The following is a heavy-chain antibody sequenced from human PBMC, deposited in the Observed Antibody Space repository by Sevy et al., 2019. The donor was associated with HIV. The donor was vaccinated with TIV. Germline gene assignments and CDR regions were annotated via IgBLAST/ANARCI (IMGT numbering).Heavy chain of an antibody. CDR2: FDPEDGET. CDR1: GHTLTEIS. CDR3: ATAREYYEDNSDYFDY. D-gene: IGHD3-3*01. Sequence: ASVKVSCKVSGHTLTEISMHWVRQTPGRGLEWMGRFDPEDGETIYAQTFQGRITMTEDTSTDTAYLELSSLRSEDTAVYYCATAREYYEDNSDYFDYWGPGTLVTVSS. J-gene: IGHJ4*02. V-gene: IGHV1-24*01.